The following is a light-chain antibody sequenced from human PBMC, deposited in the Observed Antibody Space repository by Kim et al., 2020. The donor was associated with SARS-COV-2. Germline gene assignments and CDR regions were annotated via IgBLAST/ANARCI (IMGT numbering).Light chain of an antibody. V-gene: IGKV3-15*01. CDR2: DAT. Sequence: SPGERATLTGRASQTINNRLVGYQHKRGQAPRLLIYDATTRATGVPARFVGSGSETDFTLTISSLQSEDFAVYYCQQSNDWPPLTFGQGTKVDIK. J-gene: IGKJ1*01. CDR3: QQSNDWPPLT. CDR1: QTINNR.